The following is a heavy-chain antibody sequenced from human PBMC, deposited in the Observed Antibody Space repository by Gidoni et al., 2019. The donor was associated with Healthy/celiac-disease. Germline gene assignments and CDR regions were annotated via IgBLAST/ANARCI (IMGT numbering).Heavy chain of an antibody. CDR2: IIPIFGTA. CDR3: ARGEGPYYYDSSGYYKNWFDP. J-gene: IGHJ5*02. CDR1: GGTFSSYA. V-gene: IGHV1-69*01. Sequence: QVQLVQSGAEVKKPGSSVKVSCKASGGTFSSYAISWVRQAPGQGLEWMGGIIPIFGTANYEQKFQGRVTITADESTSTAYMELSSLRSEDTAVYYCARGEGPYYYDSSGYYKNWFDPWGQGTLVTVSS. D-gene: IGHD3-22*01.